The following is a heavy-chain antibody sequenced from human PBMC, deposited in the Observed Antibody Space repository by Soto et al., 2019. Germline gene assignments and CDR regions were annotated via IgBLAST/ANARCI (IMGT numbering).Heavy chain of an antibody. CDR1: GYTFTSYY. D-gene: IGHD6-19*01. Sequence: QVQLVQSGAEVKKPGASVKVSCKSSGYTFTSYYMHWVRQAPGQGLEWMGIINPSDGDTSYSQKFQGSVTMTRETSTGTVYMELYSLRSEDTAVYYCARGPSPVKMTVAGYENYFDYWGQGTLVTVSS. CDR2: INPSDGDT. V-gene: IGHV1-46*01. J-gene: IGHJ4*02. CDR3: ARGPSPVKMTVAGYENYFDY.